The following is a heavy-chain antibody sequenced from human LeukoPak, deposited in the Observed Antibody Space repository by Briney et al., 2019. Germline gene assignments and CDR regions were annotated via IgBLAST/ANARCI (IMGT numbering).Heavy chain of an antibody. V-gene: IGHV1-69*04. J-gene: IGHJ5*02. CDR1: GGTFSSDA. Sequence: SVKVSCKASGGTFSSDAISWVRQAPGQRPEWMGKVTPILGIANYAPKFQGRVTLIADKSTNTAYMELSSLRSEDTAIYYCARETYFYDSSGFSYIDWFDPWGQGTLVTVSS. CDR2: VTPILGIA. CDR3: ARETYFYDSSGFSYIDWFDP. D-gene: IGHD3-22*01.